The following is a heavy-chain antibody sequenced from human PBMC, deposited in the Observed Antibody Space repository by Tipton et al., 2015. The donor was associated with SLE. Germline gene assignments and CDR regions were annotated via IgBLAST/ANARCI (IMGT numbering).Heavy chain of an antibody. J-gene: IGHJ4*02. V-gene: IGHV5-51*03. Sequence: QLVQSGAEVKKPGESLRISCTGSGYSFSSHWIAWVRQMPGKGLECMGIIYPGDSETRYSPSFQGRLTISADKSINTAYLQWSSLKASDTAMYYCARQVPTTDFDYWGQGTLVTVSS. CDR1: GYSFSSHW. CDR2: IYPGDSET. D-gene: IGHD1-26*01. CDR3: ARQVPTTDFDY.